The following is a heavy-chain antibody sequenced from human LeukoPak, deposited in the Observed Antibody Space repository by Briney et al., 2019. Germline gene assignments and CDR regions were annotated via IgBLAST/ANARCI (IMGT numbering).Heavy chain of an antibody. J-gene: IGHJ4*02. CDR2: ISAYNGNT. Sequence: ASVKVSCKASGYTFTSYGISWVRQAPGQGLEWMGWISAYNGNTNYAQKLQGRVTMTTDTSTSTAYMELRSLRSDDTAVYYCARDSRGVPPGPYSFAYGGRGPLVTVPS. V-gene: IGHV1-18*01. CDR3: ARDSRGVPPGPYSFAY. CDR1: GYTFTSYG. D-gene: IGHD1-14*01.